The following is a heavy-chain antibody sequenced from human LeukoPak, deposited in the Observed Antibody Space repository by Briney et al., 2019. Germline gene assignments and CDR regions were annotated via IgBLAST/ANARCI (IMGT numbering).Heavy chain of an antibody. D-gene: IGHD3-10*01. J-gene: IGHJ4*02. Sequence: SETLSLTCTVSGGSISSSSHHWAWIRLPAGKGLEWIGNIHYSGNTFYHPSLKSRVTISLDTSTNQFSLKMSSVTAADTAVYYCARGGLDYWGQGTLVTVSS. CDR3: ARGGLDY. CDR1: GGSISSSSHH. V-gene: IGHV4-39*07. CDR2: IHYSGNT.